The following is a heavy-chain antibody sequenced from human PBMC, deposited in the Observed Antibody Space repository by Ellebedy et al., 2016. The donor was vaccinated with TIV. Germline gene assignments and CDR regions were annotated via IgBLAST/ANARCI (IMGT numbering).Heavy chain of an antibody. Sequence: AASVKVSCKASGYTFTNYYMHWVRQAPGQGLEWMGIIEPSGGTTNYAQKFQGRVTVTRDTSTSTVYMELRSLRSEDTAVYYCAREDLLPSSSSHHYGIDVWGKGATVTVSS. D-gene: IGHD6-6*01. J-gene: IGHJ6*04. V-gene: IGHV1-46*01. CDR3: AREDLLPSSSSHHYGIDV. CDR2: IEPSGGTT. CDR1: GYTFTNYY.